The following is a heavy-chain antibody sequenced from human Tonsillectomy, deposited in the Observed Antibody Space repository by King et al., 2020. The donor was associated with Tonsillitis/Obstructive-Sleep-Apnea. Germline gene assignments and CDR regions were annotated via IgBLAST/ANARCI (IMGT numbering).Heavy chain of an antibody. Sequence: HVQLVESGGGVVQPGRSLRLSCAASGFSFSSYAIHWVRQAPGKGLEWVAVISYDGSNKYYADSVKGRSTISRDNFKNTLYLQMNSLRAEDTAVYYCARDTGGSVGGHYYYGMDVWGQGTTVTVSS. CDR3: ARDTGGSVGGHYYYGMDV. CDR1: GFSFSSYA. V-gene: IGHV3-30*04. D-gene: IGHD5/OR15-5a*01. J-gene: IGHJ6*02. CDR2: ISYDGSNK.